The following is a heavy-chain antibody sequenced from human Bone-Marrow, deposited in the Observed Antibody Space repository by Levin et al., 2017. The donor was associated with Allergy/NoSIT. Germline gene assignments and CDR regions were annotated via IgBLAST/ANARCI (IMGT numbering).Heavy chain of an antibody. J-gene: IGHJ4*02. CDR3: ARVPALRFLDWFLDY. Sequence: PSETLSLTCTVSGDSIISATYYWGWVRQPPGKGLEWIGSVYFSGSTYLSPFLKSRVTMSVDTSRSHFSLNLSSVTAADTSVYYCARVPALRFLDWFLDYWGRGVLVTVSS. CDR1: GDSIISATYY. V-gene: IGHV4-39*02. D-gene: IGHD3-9*01. CDR2: VYFSGST.